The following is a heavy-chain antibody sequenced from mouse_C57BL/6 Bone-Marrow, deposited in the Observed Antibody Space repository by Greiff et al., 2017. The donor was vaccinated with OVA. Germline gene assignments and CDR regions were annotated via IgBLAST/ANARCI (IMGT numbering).Heavy chain of an antibody. CDR3: ARQDYGSAY. CDR1: GFTFSDYY. V-gene: IGHV5-12*01. Sequence: DVKLVESGGGLVQPGGSLKLSCAASGFTFSDYYMYWVRQTPEKRLEWVAYISNGGGSTYYPDTVKGRFTISRDNAKNTLYLQMSRLKSEDTAMYYCARQDYGSAYWGQGTLVTVSA. CDR2: ISNGGGST. J-gene: IGHJ3*01. D-gene: IGHD1-1*01.